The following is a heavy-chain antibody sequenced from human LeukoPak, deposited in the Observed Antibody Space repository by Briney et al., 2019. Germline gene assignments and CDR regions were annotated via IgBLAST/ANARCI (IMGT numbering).Heavy chain of an antibody. V-gene: IGHV3-7*01. CDR3: ARDPYSGAYGDSYYYYMDL. J-gene: IGHJ6*03. CDR1: GFTFSSYW. CDR2: IKQDGSEK. D-gene: IGHD1-26*01. Sequence: GGSLRLSCAASGFTFSSYWMSWVRQAPGKGLEWVANIKQDGSEKYYVDSVKGRFTISRDNAKNSLYLQMNSLRAEDTAVYYCARDPYSGAYGDSYYYYMDLWGQGTTVTISS.